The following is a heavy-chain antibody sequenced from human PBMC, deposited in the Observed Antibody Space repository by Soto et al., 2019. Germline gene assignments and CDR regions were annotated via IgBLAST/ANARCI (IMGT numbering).Heavy chain of an antibody. CDR1: GFSLSTSGVG. CDR2: IYWNDDK. Sequence: SGPTLVNPTQTLTLTCTFSGFSLSTSGVGVGWIRQPPGKALEWLALIYWNDDKRYSPSLKSRLTITKDTSKNQVVLTMTNMDPVDTATYYCAHGIAAAGPPYYYYYGMDVWGQGTTVTVSS. D-gene: IGHD6-13*01. CDR3: AHGIAAAGPPYYYYYGMDV. V-gene: IGHV2-5*01. J-gene: IGHJ6*02.